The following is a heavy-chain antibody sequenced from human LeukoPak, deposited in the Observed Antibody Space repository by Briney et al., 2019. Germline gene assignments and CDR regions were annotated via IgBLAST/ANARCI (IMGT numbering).Heavy chain of an antibody. V-gene: IGHV4-61*02. Sequence: SETLSLTCTVSGGSISSGSYYWSWIRQPAGKGLEWIGRIYTSGSTNYNPSLKSRVTISVDTSKNQFSLKLSSVTAADTAVYYWARAGYSYGHGGGHDYWGQETLVTVSS. CDR3: ARAGYSYGHGGGHDY. CDR1: GGSISSGSYY. J-gene: IGHJ4*02. CDR2: IYTSGST. D-gene: IGHD5-18*01.